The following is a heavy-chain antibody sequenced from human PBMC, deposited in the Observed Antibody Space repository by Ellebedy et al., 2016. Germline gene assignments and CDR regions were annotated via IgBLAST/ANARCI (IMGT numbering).Heavy chain of an antibody. J-gene: IGHJ6*02. D-gene: IGHD3-10*01. Sequence: GRSLRLSXTGSGFSFRDHAMSWFRQAPGKGLEWVGFIRSKNYGGTTEYAASVKGRFSISRDDSKSLAYLQMNSLKTEDTAMYYCSRSGSYTFQTYYYGMDVWGQGTTVTVSS. CDR2: IRSKNYGGTT. CDR3: SRSGSYTFQTYYYGMDV. CDR1: GFSFRDHA. V-gene: IGHV3-49*03.